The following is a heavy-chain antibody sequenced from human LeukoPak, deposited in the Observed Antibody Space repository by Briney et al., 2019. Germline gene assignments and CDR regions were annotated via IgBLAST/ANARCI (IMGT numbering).Heavy chain of an antibody. D-gene: IGHD3-16*01. CDR3: ARDILPLGGAAGPPDY. V-gene: IGHV4-39*02. CDR1: GGSISSGGYY. Sequence: SETLSLTCTVSGGSISSGGYYWGWIRQPPGKGLEWIGSIYYSGSTYYNPSLKSRVTIFVDTSKNQFSLKLRSVTAADTAVYYCARDILPLGGAAGPPDYWGQGTLVTVSS. CDR2: IYYSGST. J-gene: IGHJ4*02.